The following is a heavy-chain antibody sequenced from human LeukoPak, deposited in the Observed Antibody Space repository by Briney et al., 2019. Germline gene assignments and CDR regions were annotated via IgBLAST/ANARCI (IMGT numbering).Heavy chain of an antibody. CDR3: ARQGIHLWFDF. J-gene: IGHJ4*02. V-gene: IGHV3-23*01. CDR2: ISGNGGST. D-gene: IGHD5-18*01. CDR1: GFTFSSYA. Sequence: PGGSLRLSCAASGFTFSSYAMTWVRQAPGRGMEWVSIISGNGGSTYYADSVKGRFTISRDNSKNTLYLQMNSLRAEDTAVYYCARQGIHLWFDFWGQGTLVTVSS.